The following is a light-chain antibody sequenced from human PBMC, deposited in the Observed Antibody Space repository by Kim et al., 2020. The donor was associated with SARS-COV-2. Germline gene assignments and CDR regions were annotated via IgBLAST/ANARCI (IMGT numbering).Light chain of an antibody. CDR2: GKN. CDR1: SLGSYY. Sequence: AWGQVVRTRSRGDSLGSYYACGYKQKPGQAPVLVIYGKNNRPSGIPDRVSGSSSGNTASLTITGAQAEDEADYYCNSRDSSGNHWVFGGGTQLTVL. J-gene: IGLJ3*02. V-gene: IGLV3-19*01. CDR3: NSRDSSGNHWV.